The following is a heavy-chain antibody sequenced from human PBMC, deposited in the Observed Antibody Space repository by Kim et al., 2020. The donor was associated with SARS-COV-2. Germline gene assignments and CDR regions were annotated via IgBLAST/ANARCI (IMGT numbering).Heavy chain of an antibody. D-gene: IGHD5-18*01. CDR2: ISYDGSNK. J-gene: IGHJ6*02. CDR1: GFTFSSYG. CDR3: ARGGYSYGYSLLNYGMDV. Sequence: GGSLRLSCAASGFTFSSYGMHWVRQAPGKGLEWVAVISYDGSNKYYADSVKGRFTISRDNSKNTLYLQMNSLRAEDTAVYYCARGGYSYGYSLLNYGMDVWGQGTTVTVSS. V-gene: IGHV3-33*05.